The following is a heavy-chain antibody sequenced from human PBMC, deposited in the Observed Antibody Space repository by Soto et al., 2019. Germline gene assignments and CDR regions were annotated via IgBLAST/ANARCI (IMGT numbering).Heavy chain of an antibody. Sequence: EVQLVESGGGLVKPGGSLRLSCAASGFTFSSYSMNWVRQAPGKGLEWVSSISSSSSYIYYADSVKGRFTISRDNAKNYWYLKRNSLRAEDTAVYSCARDILRRVGYCSSTSCPPSYYYYVMDVWGKGTTVTVS. CDR3: ARDILRRVGYCSSTSCPPSYYYYVMDV. D-gene: IGHD2-2*01. CDR1: GFTFSSYS. J-gene: IGHJ6*04. CDR2: ISSSSSYI. V-gene: IGHV3-21*01.